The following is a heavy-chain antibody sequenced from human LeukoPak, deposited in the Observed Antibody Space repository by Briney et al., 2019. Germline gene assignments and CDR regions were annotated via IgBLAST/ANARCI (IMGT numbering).Heavy chain of an antibody. J-gene: IGHJ4*02. CDR2: INQDGSEK. CDR1: GFTFSTYW. V-gene: IGHV3-7*01. D-gene: IGHD3-16*01. CDR3: AYGGFFFNY. Sequence: GGSLRLSCATSGFTFSTYWMSWVRQAPGKGLEWVANINQDGSEKHYVDSVKGRFTISRDNAKNSLFLQMNSLRAEDTAVYYCAYGGFFFNYWGQGTLVPVSS.